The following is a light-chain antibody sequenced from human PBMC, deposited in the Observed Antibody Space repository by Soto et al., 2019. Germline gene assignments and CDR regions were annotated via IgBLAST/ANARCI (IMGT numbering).Light chain of an antibody. J-gene: IGKJ5*01. Sequence: EVVLTQSPATLSLSPGDSATLSCRASRSISSYLAWYQQKPGQAPSLLIYDASNRPTDIPARFSGSGSGTDFTLTISRLEPEDFALFYCHQYGSSPITFGQGTRLEIK. CDR2: DAS. CDR3: HQYGSSPIT. V-gene: IGKV3-20*01. CDR1: RSISSY.